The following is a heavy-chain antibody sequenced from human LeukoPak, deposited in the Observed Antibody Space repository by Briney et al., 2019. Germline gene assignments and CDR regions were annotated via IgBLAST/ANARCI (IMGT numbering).Heavy chain of an antibody. J-gene: IGHJ4*02. V-gene: IGHV4-34*01. CDR2: INHSGST. CDR1: GGSFSGYY. Sequence: PSETLSLTCAVYGGSFSGYYWSWIRQPPGKGLEWIGEINHSGSTNYNPSLKSRVTISVDTSKNQFSLKLSSVTAADTAVYYCAREYVFDYWGQGTLVTVSS. D-gene: IGHD2/OR15-2a*01. CDR3: AREYVFDY.